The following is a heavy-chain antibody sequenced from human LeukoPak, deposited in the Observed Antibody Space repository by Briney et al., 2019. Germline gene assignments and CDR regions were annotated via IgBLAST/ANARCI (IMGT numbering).Heavy chain of an antibody. CDR3: ARDLAAWDV. CDR1: GFTFSNYW. J-gene: IGHJ6*04. CDR2: INPDGSEK. V-gene: IGHV3-7*01. Sequence: PGGSLRLSCAASGFTFSNYWMSWVRQAPGNGLEWVANINPDGSEKYSVDSVTGRFTISRDNAENTVFLQVNSLRAEDSAVYYCARDLAAWDVWGKGTTVTVSS.